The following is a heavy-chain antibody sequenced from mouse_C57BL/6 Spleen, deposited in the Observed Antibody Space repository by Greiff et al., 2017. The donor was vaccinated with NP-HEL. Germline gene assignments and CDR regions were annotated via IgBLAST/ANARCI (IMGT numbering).Heavy chain of an antibody. CDR1: GYSFTDYN. V-gene: IGHV1-39*01. D-gene: IGHD1-1*01. CDR3: ARNYYGSSYYFDY. J-gene: IGHJ2*01. Sequence: VQLQQSGPELVKPGASVKISCKASGYSFTDYNMNWVKQSNGKSLEWIGVRKPNDGTTSYNQKFKGKATLTVDQSSSTAYMQLNSLTSEDSAVYYCARNYYGSSYYFDYWGKGTTLTVSS. CDR2: RKPNDGTT.